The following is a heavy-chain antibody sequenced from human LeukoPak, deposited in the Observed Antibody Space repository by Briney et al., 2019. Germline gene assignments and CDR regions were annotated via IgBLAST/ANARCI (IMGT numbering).Heavy chain of an antibody. V-gene: IGHV4-39*07. CDR1: GGSISSCSYY. J-gene: IGHJ1*01. CDR3: ARQQQLVHKYFQH. Sequence: PSETLSLTCTVSGGSISSCSYYWGWIRQPPGKGLEWIGSIYYSGSTYYNPSLKSRVTISVDTSKNQFSLKLSSVTAADTAVYYCARQQQLVHKYFQHWGQGTLVTVSS. CDR2: IYYSGST. D-gene: IGHD6-13*01.